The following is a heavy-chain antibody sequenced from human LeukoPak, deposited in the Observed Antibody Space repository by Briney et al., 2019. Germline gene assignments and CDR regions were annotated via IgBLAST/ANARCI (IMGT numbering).Heavy chain of an antibody. J-gene: IGHJ4*02. D-gene: IGHD3-10*01. CDR3: ARDQVLGESLYY. CDR1: GFTFSSYS. V-gene: IGHV3-21*01. Sequence: GGSLRLSCAASGFTFSSYSMNWVRQAPGKGLEWVSSISSSSSYIYYADSVKGRFTISRDNAKNSLYLQMNSLRAEDTAVYYCARDQVLGESLYYWGQGALVTVSS. CDR2: ISSSSSYI.